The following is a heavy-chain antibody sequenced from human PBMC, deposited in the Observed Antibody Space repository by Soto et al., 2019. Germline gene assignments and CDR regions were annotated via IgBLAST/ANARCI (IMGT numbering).Heavy chain of an antibody. D-gene: IGHD2-21*02. CDR2: IYYSGST. CDR1: GGSISSYY. Sequence: PSETLSLTCTVSGGSISSYYWSWIRQPPGKGLEWIGYIYYSGSTNYIPSLKSRVTISVDTSKNQFSLKLSSVTAADTAVYYCARYEAYCGGDCSYYFDYWGQGTPVTVSS. CDR3: ARYEAYCGGDCSYYFDY. J-gene: IGHJ4*02. V-gene: IGHV4-59*01.